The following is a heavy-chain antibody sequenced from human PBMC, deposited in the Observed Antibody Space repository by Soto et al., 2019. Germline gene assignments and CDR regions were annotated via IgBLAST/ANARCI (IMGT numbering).Heavy chain of an antibody. D-gene: IGHD3-3*01. CDR1: GYTFTSYY. V-gene: IGHV1-46*01. Sequence: GASVKVSCKASGYTFTSYYMRWVRQAPGQGLEWMGIINPSGGSTSYAQKFQGRVTMTRDTSTSTVYMELSSLRSEDTAVYYCARQVLRFLEWLSQSNLYYYYYRMDVWGQGTTVTVSS. CDR2: INPSGGST. CDR3: ARQVLRFLEWLSQSNLYYYYYRMDV. J-gene: IGHJ6*02.